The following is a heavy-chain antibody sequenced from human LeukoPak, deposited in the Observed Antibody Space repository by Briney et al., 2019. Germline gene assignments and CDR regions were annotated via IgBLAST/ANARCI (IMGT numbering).Heavy chain of an antibody. D-gene: IGHD2-15*01. Sequence: KPSETLSLTCTVSGGSLSSFYWSWIRQPPGKGMGWVWYIYYSGSTNYNPSLKSRVTISVDTSKNQFSLKLSSVTAADTAVYYCASTLGYCSGGSCYPSFDYWGQGTLVTVSS. CDR1: GGSLSSFY. V-gene: IGHV4-59*01. CDR2: IYYSGST. CDR3: ASTLGYCSGGSCYPSFDY. J-gene: IGHJ4*02.